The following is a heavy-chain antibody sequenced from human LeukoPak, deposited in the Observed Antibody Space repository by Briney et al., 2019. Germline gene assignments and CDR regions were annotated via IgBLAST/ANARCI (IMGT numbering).Heavy chain of an antibody. D-gene: IGHD4-11*01. J-gene: IGHJ3*01. CDR3: AREIYSNHAGAFDV. CDR2: ISGSGGST. CDR1: GFTFSSYS. V-gene: IGHV3-23*01. Sequence: PGGSLRLSCAASGFTFSSYSMSWVRQAPGKGLEWVSAISGSGGSTYYADSVKGRFTISRDNSKNTLYLQMNSLRADDTAMYSCAREIYSNHAGAFDVWGQGTVVTVSS.